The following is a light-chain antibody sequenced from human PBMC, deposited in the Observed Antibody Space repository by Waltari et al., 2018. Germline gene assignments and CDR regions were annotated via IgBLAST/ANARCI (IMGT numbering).Light chain of an antibody. CDR1: SRNVGGYDF. Sequence: QSALTQPRSVSGSPGQSVTIACTGTSRNVGGYDFVHWYQQNPGKAPKLMIYDVNMRPSGVPDRFSGSKSGNTASLTISGLQAEDEADYYCCSYEGSYSMVFGGGTRLTVL. V-gene: IGLV2-11*01. CDR3: CSYEGSYSMV. J-gene: IGLJ2*01. CDR2: DVN.